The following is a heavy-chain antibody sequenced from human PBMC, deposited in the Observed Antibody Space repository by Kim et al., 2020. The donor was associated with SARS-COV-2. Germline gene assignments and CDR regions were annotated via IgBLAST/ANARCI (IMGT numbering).Heavy chain of an antibody. V-gene: IGHV1-69*13. CDR1: GGTFSSYA. J-gene: IGHJ5*02. Sequence: SVKVSCKASGGTFSSYAISWVRQAPGQGLEWMGGIIPIFGTANYAQKFQGRVTITADESTSTAYMELSSLRSEDTAVYYCANVGYCSSTSCLNWFDPWGHGTLVTVSS. CDR2: IIPIFGTA. D-gene: IGHD2-2*01. CDR3: ANVGYCSSTSCLNWFDP.